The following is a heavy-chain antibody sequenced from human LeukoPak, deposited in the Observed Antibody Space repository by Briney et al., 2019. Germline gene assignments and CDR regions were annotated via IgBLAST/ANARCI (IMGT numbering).Heavy chain of an antibody. V-gene: IGHV3-23*01. CDR1: GFTCSTYA. CDR3: AKGQSGWYYFDY. CDR2: ISGSGGST. D-gene: IGHD6-19*01. J-gene: IGHJ4*02. Sequence: GGSLRLSCAASGFTCSTYAMSWVRQAPGKGLEWVSAISGSGGSTYYADSVKGRFTISRDNSKNTLYLQMNSLRAEDTAVYYCAKGQSGWYYFDYWGQGTLVTVSS.